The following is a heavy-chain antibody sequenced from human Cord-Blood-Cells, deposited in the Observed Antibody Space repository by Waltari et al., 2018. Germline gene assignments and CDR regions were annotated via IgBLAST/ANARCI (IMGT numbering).Heavy chain of an antibody. CDR1: GFSLSTRGVG. V-gene: IGHV2-5*01. CDR3: AHRGRDRSSAGAFDI. J-gene: IGHJ3*02. Sequence: QITLKESGPTLVKPTQTLTLTCASSGFSLSTRGVGVGWISQHPGKAMEWLALIYWNADKRNSPNLKSRLTLTRATSTNQVGLPMTTMYPVDTATYYYAHRGRDRSSAGAFDIWGQGTMVTVSS. D-gene: IGHD6-6*01. CDR2: IYWNADK.